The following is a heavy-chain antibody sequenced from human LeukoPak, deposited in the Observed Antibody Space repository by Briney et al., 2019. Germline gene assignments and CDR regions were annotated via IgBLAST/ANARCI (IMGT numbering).Heavy chain of an antibody. CDR1: GGSFSGYY. CDR2: INHSGST. J-gene: IGHJ4*02. D-gene: IGHD3-22*01. V-gene: IGHV4-34*01. Sequence: SETLSLTCAVYGGSFSGYYWSWIRQPPGKGLEWIGEINHSGSTNYNPSLKSRVTISVDTSKNQFSLKLSSVTAADTAVYYCASEGDSSGYYYFDYWGQGTLVTVSS. CDR3: ASEGDSSGYYYFDY.